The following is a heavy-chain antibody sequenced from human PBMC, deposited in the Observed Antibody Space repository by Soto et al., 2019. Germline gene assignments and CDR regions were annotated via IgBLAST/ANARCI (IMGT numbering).Heavy chain of an antibody. CDR2: VNHSGST. V-gene: IGHV4-34*01. CDR3: ARGSSARDY. CDR1: GGSFSGYY. D-gene: IGHD6-13*01. Sequence: SETLSLTCAVYGGSFSGYYWSWIRQPPGKGLEWIGEVNHSGSTNYNPSLKSRVTISVDTSKNQFSLKLSSVTAADTAVYYCARGSSARDYWGQGTLVTVSS. J-gene: IGHJ4*02.